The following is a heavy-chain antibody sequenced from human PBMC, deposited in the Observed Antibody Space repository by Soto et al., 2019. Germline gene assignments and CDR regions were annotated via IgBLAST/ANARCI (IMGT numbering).Heavy chain of an antibody. CDR1: GYTFTRYG. CDR3: ARDLRYGYSKGYGMDV. CDR2: ISAYNGNT. Sequence: GASVKVSCKASGYTFTRYGISWVRQAPGQGLEWMGWISAYNGNTNYAQKLQGRVTMTTDTSTSTAYMELRSLRSDDTAVYYCARDLRYGYSKGYGMDVWGQGTTVTVSS. J-gene: IGHJ6*02. V-gene: IGHV1-18*01. D-gene: IGHD6-13*01.